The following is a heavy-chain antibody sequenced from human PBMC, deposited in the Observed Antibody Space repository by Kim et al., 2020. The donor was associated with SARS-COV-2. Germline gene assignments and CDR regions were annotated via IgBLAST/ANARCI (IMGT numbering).Heavy chain of an antibody. Sequence: GGSLRLSCAASGFSFSDFGLSWVRQAPGKGLEWVAAMSAGGGGTFDADSVKGRFTISRDNSKNTLYLQMNSLRAEDTAVYFCARSLTGDSGTAYNWGQGTLVTVSS. D-gene: IGHD3-10*01. CDR2: MSAGGGGT. J-gene: IGHJ4*02. CDR1: GFSFSDFG. V-gene: IGHV3-23*01. CDR3: ARSLTGDSGTAYN.